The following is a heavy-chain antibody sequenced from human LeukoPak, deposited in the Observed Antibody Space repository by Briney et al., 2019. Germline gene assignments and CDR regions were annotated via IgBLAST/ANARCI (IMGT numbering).Heavy chain of an antibody. J-gene: IGHJ1*01. V-gene: IGHV3-64D*09. D-gene: IGHD6-19*01. Sequence: GGSLRLSCSASGFTFSSYAMHWVRQALGKGLEYVSAISSNGGSTYYADSVKGRFTISRDNSKNTLYLQMSSLRADDTAVYYCVKDQNPNSSGWQQYFQHWGQGTLVTVSS. CDR2: ISSNGGST. CDR1: GFTFSSYA. CDR3: VKDQNPNSSGWQQYFQH.